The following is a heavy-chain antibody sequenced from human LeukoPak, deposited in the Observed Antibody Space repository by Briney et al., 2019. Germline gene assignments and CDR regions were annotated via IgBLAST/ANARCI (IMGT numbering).Heavy chain of an antibody. CDR3: ARGRGVGATYYFDY. CDR2: ISSSSSYI. J-gene: IGHJ4*02. V-gene: IGHV3-21*01. Sequence: GGSLRLSCAPSGFTFSSYAMSWVRQAPGKGLEWVSSISSSSSYIYYADSVKGRFTISRDNAKNSLYLQMNSLRAEDTAVYYCARGRGVGATYYFDYWGQGTLVTVSS. CDR1: GFTFSSYA. D-gene: IGHD1-26*01.